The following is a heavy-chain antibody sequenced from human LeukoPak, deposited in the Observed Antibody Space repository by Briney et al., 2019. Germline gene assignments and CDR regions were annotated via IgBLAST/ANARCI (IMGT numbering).Heavy chain of an antibody. CDR1: GFTFSSYS. CDR2: ISSSSSYI. Sequence: PGGSLRLSCADSGFTFSSYSMNWVRQAPGKGLEWVSSISSSSSYIYYADSVKGRFTISRDNAKNSLYLQMTSLRAEDTAVYYCGRRAVAYSQPYDYWGQGTLVTVSS. D-gene: IGHD3-16*01. CDR3: GRRAVAYSQPYDY. V-gene: IGHV3-21*04. J-gene: IGHJ4*02.